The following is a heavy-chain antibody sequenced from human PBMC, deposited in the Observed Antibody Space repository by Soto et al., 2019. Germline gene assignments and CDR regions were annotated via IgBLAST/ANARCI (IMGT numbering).Heavy chain of an antibody. D-gene: IGHD2-15*01. Sequence: EVQLLESGGGLVQPGGSLRLSCAASGFTFSSYAMSWVRQAPGKGLEWVSAISGSGGSTTYAHKFQGRVTMTRDTSTSTFYMELTSLRSEDTAVYYCARAPIVVVAATNGALDYWGQGTLVTVSS. J-gene: IGHJ4*02. CDR3: ARAPIVVVAATNGALDY. V-gene: IGHV3-23*01. CDR2: ISGSGGST. CDR1: GFTFSSYA.